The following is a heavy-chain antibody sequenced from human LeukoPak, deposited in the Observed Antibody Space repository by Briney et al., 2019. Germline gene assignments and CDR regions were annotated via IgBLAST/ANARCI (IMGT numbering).Heavy chain of an antibody. CDR2: ISSSSSTI. D-gene: IGHD3-10*01. V-gene: IGHV3-48*02. CDR3: ASQGYYYGSGSYPQLVDY. CDR1: GFTFSSYS. J-gene: IGHJ4*02. Sequence: GGSLRLSCAASGFTFSSYSMNWVRQAPGKGLEWVSYISSSSSTIYYADSVKGRFTISRDNAKNSLYLQMNSLRDEDTAVYYCASQGYYYGSGSYPQLVDYWGQGTPVTVSS.